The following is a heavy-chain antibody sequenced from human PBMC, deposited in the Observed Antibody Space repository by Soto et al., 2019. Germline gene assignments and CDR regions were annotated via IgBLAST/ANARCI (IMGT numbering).Heavy chain of an antibody. V-gene: IGHV3-33*01. CDR2: IWYDGSNK. CDR1: GFTFSSYG. Sequence: QVQLVESGGGVVQPGRSLRLSCAASGFTFSSYGMHWVRQAPGKGLEWVAVIWYDGSNKYYADSVKGRFTISRDNSKNTLYLQMNSLRAEDTAVYYCARSGDSSGYYDGLNWGQGTLVTVSS. J-gene: IGHJ4*02. CDR3: ARSGDSSGYYDGLN. D-gene: IGHD3-22*01.